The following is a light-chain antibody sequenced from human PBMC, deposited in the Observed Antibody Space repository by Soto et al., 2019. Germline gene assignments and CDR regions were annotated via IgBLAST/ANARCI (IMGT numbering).Light chain of an antibody. J-gene: IGLJ1*01. CDR3: CSFADFTYV. CDR1: SSDIGSYDL. Sequence: QSPLTKPASVSLSPGHSITISCTGTSSDIGSYDLVSWYQQHPGTAPKLIIYEVTKRPSGVSTRFSGSKSGNTASLTISGLQAVDEADYYCCSFADFTYVFGTGTKVTVL. CDR2: EVT. V-gene: IGLV2-23*02.